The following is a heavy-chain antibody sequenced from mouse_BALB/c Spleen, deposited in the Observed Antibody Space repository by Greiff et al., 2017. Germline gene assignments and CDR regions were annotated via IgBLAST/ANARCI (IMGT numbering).Heavy chain of an antibody. Sequence: EVHLVESGPGLVKPSQSLSLTCPVTGYSITSDYAWNWIRPFPGNKLEWMGYISYSGSTSYNPSLKSRISITRDTSKNQFFLQLNSVTTEDTATYYGARSCPDAMDYWGQGTSVTVSS. V-gene: IGHV3-2*02. CDR2: ISYSGST. CDR1: GYSITSDYA. J-gene: IGHJ4*01. CDR3: ARSCPDAMDY.